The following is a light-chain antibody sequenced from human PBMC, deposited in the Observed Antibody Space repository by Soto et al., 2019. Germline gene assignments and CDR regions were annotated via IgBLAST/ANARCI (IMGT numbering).Light chain of an antibody. CDR1: QSVTNSY. Sequence: EIVLTQSPGTLSLSPGERATLSCRASQSVTNSYLAWYQHKPGQAPRLLIYGASSRATGIPDRFSGSGSGTHFTLTISRLEPEDLAVYYCQHYGRSPRTFGQGTKVEI. CDR3: QHYGRSPRT. CDR2: GAS. J-gene: IGKJ1*01. V-gene: IGKV3-20*01.